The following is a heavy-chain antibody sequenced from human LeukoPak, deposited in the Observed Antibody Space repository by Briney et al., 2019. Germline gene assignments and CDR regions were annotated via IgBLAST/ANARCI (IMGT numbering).Heavy chain of an antibody. CDR2: MNPNSGNT. CDR1: GYTFTSYD. V-gene: IGHV1-8*01. J-gene: IGHJ4*02. Sequence: ASVNVSCKASGYTFTSYDINWVRQATGQGLEWMGWMNPNSGNTAYAQKFQGRVTMTRNTSISTAYMELSSLRSEDTAVYYCARGPDGSGSSFDYWGQGTLVTVSS. CDR3: ARGPDGSGSSFDY. D-gene: IGHD3-10*01.